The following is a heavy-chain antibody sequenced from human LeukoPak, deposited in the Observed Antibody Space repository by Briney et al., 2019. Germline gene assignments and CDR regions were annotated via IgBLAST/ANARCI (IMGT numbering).Heavy chain of an antibody. V-gene: IGHV3-48*03. J-gene: IGHJ4*02. CDR1: GFTFSSYE. D-gene: IGHD1-26*01. CDR2: ISSSGSTI. Sequence: GGSLRLSCAASGFTFSSYEMNWVRQAPGKGLEWVSYISSSGSTIYYADSVKGRFTISRDNAKNSLYLQMNSLRAEDTAVYYCARDIVGATRNFYFDYWGQGTLVTVSS. CDR3: ARDIVGATRNFYFDY.